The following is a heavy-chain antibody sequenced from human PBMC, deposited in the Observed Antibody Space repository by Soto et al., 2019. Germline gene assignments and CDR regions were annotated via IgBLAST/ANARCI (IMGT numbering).Heavy chain of an antibody. CDR1: GFSFEDYT. J-gene: IGHJ4*02. CDR3: ACDSYDIVTVQKRYFDF. V-gene: IGHV3-43*01. D-gene: IGHD3-9*01. CDR2: ISWDGGIT. Sequence: PGVSLRLSCAASGFSFEDYTMHWVRQGPGKGPEWISLISWDGGITDYSDSVKGRFISSRDNSKNSLFLEMNSLTSEDAAMYFCACDSYDIVTVQKRYFDFWRRGSL.